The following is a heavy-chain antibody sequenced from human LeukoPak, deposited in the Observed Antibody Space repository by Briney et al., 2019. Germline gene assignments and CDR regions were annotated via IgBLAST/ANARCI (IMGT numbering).Heavy chain of an antibody. CDR1: GDSMNSGSYF. CDR3: ARVGGDYSYYYMDV. Sequence: SETLSLTCTVSGDSMNSGSYFWNWIRQPAGKGLEFIGHIYSSGSTHYNPSPKSRVTISVDTSKNQISLKLSSMTAADTAVYYCARVGGDYSYYYMDVWGKGTSVTVSS. CDR2: IYSSGST. V-gene: IGHV4-61*09. J-gene: IGHJ6*03. D-gene: IGHD2-21*01.